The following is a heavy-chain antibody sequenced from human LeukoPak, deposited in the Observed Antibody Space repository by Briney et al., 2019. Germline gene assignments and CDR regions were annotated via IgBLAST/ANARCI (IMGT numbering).Heavy chain of an antibody. CDR2: INPNGGST. Sequence: ASVKVSCKASGYTFTSYYMHWVRQAPGQGLEWMGIINPNGGSTSYAQKFQGRVTMTSDTSTSTVYMEMRSLRSEDTAVYYCARVGYYDSSGYYSGLRYGYYYYYMDVWGKGTTVTVSS. CDR1: GYTFTSYY. CDR3: ARVGYYDSSGYYSGLRYGYYYYYMDV. J-gene: IGHJ6*03. V-gene: IGHV1-46*01. D-gene: IGHD3-22*01.